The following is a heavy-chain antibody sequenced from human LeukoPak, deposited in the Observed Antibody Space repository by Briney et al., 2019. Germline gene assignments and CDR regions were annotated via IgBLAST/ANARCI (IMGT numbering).Heavy chain of an antibody. V-gene: IGHV4-4*07. J-gene: IGHJ4*02. CDR1: GGSLSSYY. CDR3: AREQNCGGDCHSI. Sequence: SETLSLTCTVSGGSLSSYYWTWIRQPAGKGLEWIGRFYSSGSTNYNPSLKSRVTMSVDTSKNQFSLNLSSVTAADTAVYYCAREQNCGGDCHSIWGQGTLVTVSS. CDR2: FYSSGST. D-gene: IGHD2-21*02.